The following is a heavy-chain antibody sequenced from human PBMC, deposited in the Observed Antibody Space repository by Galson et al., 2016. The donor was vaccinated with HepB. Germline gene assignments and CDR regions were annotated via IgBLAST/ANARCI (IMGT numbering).Heavy chain of an antibody. Sequence: LRLSCATSGFTFSTYWMSWIRLAPGKGLEWIGEINHGGSSSYNPSLKSRVTILVDTSKNHFSLRLSSVTAAETAVYYCGRGFRGWELLDWGQGTLVTVSS. D-gene: IGHD1-26*01. J-gene: IGHJ4*02. CDR2: INHGGSS. CDR3: GRGFRGWELLD. CDR1: GFTFSTYW. V-gene: IGHV4-34*01.